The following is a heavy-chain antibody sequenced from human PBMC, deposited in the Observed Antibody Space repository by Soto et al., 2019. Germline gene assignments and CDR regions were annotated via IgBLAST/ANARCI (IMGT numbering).Heavy chain of an antibody. CDR3: ARRGGYSYSRDDY. J-gene: IGHJ4*02. D-gene: IGHD5-18*01. CDR2: IYYSGST. V-gene: IGHV4-59*08. CDR1: GASISSFY. Sequence: SETLSLTCTVSGASISSFYWSWIRQPPGKGLEWIGYIYYSGSTTYNPSLKSRVTISVDTSKNQFSLKLSSVTAADTAVYYCARRGGYSYSRDDYWGQGTLVTAPQ.